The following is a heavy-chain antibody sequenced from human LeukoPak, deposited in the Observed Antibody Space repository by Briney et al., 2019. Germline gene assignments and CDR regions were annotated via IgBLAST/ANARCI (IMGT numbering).Heavy chain of an antibody. D-gene: IGHD3-10*01. J-gene: IGHJ4*02. Sequence: PSETLSLTCAVYGGSFSGYYWSWIRQPPGKGLEWIGSIYYSGYTYYNPSLESRVTISVDTSKNQFSLKLSSVTAADTAIYYCAKHYMGSSYNRGLDYWGQGILVTVSS. CDR3: AKHYMGSSYNRGLDY. V-gene: IGHV4-34*01. CDR1: GGSFSGYY. CDR2: IYYSGYT.